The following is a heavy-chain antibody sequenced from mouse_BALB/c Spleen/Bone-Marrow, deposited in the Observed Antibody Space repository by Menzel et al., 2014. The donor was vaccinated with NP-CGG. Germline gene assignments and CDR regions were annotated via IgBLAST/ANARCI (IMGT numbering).Heavy chain of an antibody. V-gene: IGHV1-5*01. J-gene: IGHJ2*01. CDR2: IYPGNSDT. Sequence: EVKLMESGTVLARPGAAVKMSCKASGYTFSNYWTHWVKQRPGQSLEWIGTIYPGNSDTTYNQKFKGKAKLTAVTSTSTAYMELSSLTNEDSAVYYCTTLARSDFDYWGQGTTLTVSS. CDR3: TTLARSDFDY. D-gene: IGHD3-1*01. CDR1: GYTFSNYW.